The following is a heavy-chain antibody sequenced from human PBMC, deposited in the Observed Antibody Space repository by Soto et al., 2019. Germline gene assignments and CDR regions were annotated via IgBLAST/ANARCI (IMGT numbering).Heavy chain of an antibody. Sequence: EMQLVESGGGLVQPGGSLRLSCAASGFAFSNSWMHWVRQVPGKGLVWVSHINADGSTTSNADSVKGRFTIFRDNAQSTLYVQMNSLRAEDTGVYYCARDRGYAFDMWGQGTRVTVSS. CDR3: ARDRGYAFDM. V-gene: IGHV3-74*01. CDR2: INADGSTT. CDR1: GFAFSNSW. J-gene: IGHJ3*02.